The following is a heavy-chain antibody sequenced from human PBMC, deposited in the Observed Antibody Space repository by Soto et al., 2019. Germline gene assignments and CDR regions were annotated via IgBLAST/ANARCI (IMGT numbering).Heavy chain of an antibody. J-gene: IGHJ6*02. CDR1: SDSMNSGGYY. V-gene: IGHV4-31*03. CDR3: ARRGGSSSGYYYYAMDV. D-gene: IGHD6-6*01. CDR2: IYSNGDT. Sequence: LSLTCSVSSDSMNSGGYYWSWIRQHPGKGLEWIGYIYSNGDTYYNPSLKSRVTISVDTSKNQFSLNLTSMTAADTAVYYCARRGGSSSGYYYYAMDVWGQGTTVTVSS.